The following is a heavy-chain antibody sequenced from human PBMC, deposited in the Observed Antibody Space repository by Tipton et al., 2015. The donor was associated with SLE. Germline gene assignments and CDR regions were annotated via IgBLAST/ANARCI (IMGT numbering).Heavy chain of an antibody. D-gene: IGHD3-3*01. CDR1: GGSINTDNYY. J-gene: IGHJ5*02. CDR3: ARGVWSGYPNWFDP. Sequence: TLSLTCTVSGGSINTDNYYWCWIRQYPDKGLEFIGYIFYNGFTSYNPSLRSRLTLSLDTSENQFSLKLSSVTAADTAVYYCARGVWSGYPNWFDPWGQGTLVTVSS. V-gene: IGHV4-31*03. CDR2: IFYNGFT.